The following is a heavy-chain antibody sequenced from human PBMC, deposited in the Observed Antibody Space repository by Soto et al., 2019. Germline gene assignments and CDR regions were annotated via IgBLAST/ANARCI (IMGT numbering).Heavy chain of an antibody. D-gene: IGHD5-12*01. Sequence: PGESRKISCKLFGSTLANNGVAWVRQMPGKGLEWMGIIYLGDSDTRYSPSFQGQVLISADKSTSTVSLQWVSLKASDTAMYYCARHGSNMVATQFSAMDISCPGPSVTLFS. J-gene: IGHJ6*01. V-gene: IGHV5-51*01. CDR2: IYLGDSDT. CDR1: GSTLANNG. CDR3: ARHGSNMVATQFSAMDI.